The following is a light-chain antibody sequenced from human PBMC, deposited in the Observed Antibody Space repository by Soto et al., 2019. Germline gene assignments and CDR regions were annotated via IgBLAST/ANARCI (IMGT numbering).Light chain of an antibody. V-gene: IGKV1-5*01. J-gene: IGKJ5*01. CDR3: QQYNSYPIT. CDR2: DAS. Sequence: DIQMTQSPSTLSASVGDRVIITCRASQSISSWVAWYQQKPGRAPKLLIYDASSLESGVPSRFSGRGPGTEFTLTISSLQPDDFATYYCQQYNSYPITFGQGTRLRL. CDR1: QSISSW.